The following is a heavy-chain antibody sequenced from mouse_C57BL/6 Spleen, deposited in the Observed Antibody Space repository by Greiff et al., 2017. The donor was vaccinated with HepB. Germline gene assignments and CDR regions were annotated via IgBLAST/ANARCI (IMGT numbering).Heavy chain of an antibody. Sequence: DVKLVESEGGLVQPGSSMKLSCTASGFTFSDYYMAWVRQVPEKGLEWVANINYDGSSTYYLDSLKSRFIISRDNAKNILYLQMSSLKSEDTATYYCARLIYDGSMDYWGQGTSVTVSS. CDR2: INYDGSST. CDR1: GFTFSDYY. V-gene: IGHV5-16*01. CDR3: ARLIYDGSMDY. D-gene: IGHD2-3*01. J-gene: IGHJ4*01.